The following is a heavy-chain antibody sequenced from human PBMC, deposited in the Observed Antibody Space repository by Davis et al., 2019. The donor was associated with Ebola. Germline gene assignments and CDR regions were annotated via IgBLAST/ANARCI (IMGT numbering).Heavy chain of an antibody. V-gene: IGHV3-21*01. D-gene: IGHD1-7*01. CDR3: AREGGTSH. CDR2: ISSSSSYI. J-gene: IGHJ4*02. Sequence: GESLKISCAASGFTFSSYSMNWVRQAPGKGLEWVSSISSSSSYIYYADSVKGRFAISRDNAKSSLYLQMNSLRAEDTAVYYCAREGGTSHWGQGTLVTVSS. CDR1: GFTFSSYS.